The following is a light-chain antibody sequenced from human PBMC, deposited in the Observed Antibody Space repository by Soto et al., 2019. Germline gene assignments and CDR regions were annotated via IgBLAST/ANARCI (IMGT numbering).Light chain of an antibody. J-gene: IGLJ1*01. V-gene: IGLV2-14*01. Sequence: QSVLTQPASVSGSPGQSITISCTGTSSDVGGYNYVSWHQQHPGKVPKLMIYDVSYRPSGVSNRFSGSKSGNTASLTISGLQAEVEADYYCSSYTTSSTYVFGTGTKLTVL. CDR3: SSYTTSSTYV. CDR2: DVS. CDR1: SSDVGGYNY.